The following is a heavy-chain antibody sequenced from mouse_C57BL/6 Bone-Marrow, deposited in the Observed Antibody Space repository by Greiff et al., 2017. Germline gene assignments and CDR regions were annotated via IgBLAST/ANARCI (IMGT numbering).Heavy chain of an antibody. Sequence: QVQLQQPGAELVKPGASVKLSCKASGYTFTSYWMHWVKQRPGRGLEWIGRIDPNSGGTTYNEKFKSKAKLTVDKPSSTASMQLSSLTSEDSAVYYCSHGNYLYWYFAVWGTGTTVTVSS. J-gene: IGHJ1*03. CDR2: IDPNSGGT. V-gene: IGHV1-72*01. D-gene: IGHD2-1*01. CDR3: SHGNYLYWYFAV. CDR1: GYTFTSYW.